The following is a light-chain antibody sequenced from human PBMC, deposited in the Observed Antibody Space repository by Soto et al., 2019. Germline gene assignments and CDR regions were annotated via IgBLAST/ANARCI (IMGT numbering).Light chain of an antibody. V-gene: IGKV3-20*01. J-gene: IGKJ4*01. Sequence: EILLTQSPGTLSLSPGDRATLSCRASQSLTNSFLAWYQQKPGQTPRLLIYGASFRATDIPDRFSGSGSGTDFTITISRLEPEDFAVYFCQQYGRLPLSFGGGTKVEIK. CDR3: QQYGRLPLS. CDR1: QSLTNSF. CDR2: GAS.